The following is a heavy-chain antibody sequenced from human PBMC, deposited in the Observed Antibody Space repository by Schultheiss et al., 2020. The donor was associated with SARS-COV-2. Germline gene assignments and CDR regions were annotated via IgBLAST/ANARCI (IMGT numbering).Heavy chain of an antibody. D-gene: IGHD4-17*01. CDR2: IYFTGIT. CDR3: ARPDGDYALYGMDV. V-gene: IGHV4-59*08. Sequence: SETLSLTCSVSGSSITGFFWTWIRQPPGKGLDPIGNIYFTGITKYNPSLKSRVTISGDTSKNQFSLKLNSVTAADTAVYYCARPDGDYALYGMDVWGQGTTVTVSS. J-gene: IGHJ6*02. CDR1: GSSITGFF.